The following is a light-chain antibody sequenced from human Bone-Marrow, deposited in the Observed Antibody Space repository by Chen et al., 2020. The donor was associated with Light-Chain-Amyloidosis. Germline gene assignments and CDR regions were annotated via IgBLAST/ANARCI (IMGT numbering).Light chain of an antibody. CDR1: SSDVGGDNH. CDR2: EVT. CDR3: SSYAITNALV. Sequence: QSALTQPASVSGSPGQSITISSTGTSSDVGGDNHVSWYQQHPDKAPKLMIYEVTKRPSWVPDRYSGSKADDPASLSISGLQTEEEADYCCSSYAITNALVFGSGTRVTVL. J-gene: IGLJ1*01. V-gene: IGLV2-14*01.